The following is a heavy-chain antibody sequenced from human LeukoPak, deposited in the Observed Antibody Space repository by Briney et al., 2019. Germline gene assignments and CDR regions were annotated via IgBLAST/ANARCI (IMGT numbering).Heavy chain of an antibody. V-gene: IGHV3-23*01. CDR2: TSGSGGST. CDR1: GFTFNSYA. J-gene: IGHJ6*02. CDR3: AKTPKSGYPPYFYYYGMDV. D-gene: IGHD3-3*01. Sequence: PGGSLRLSCAASGFTFNSYAMSWVRQAPGKGLEWVSGTSGSGGSTYYADSVKGRFTISRDNSKNTLFLQMNSLRAEDTAIYYCAKTPKSGYPPYFYYYGMDVWGQGTTVTVSS.